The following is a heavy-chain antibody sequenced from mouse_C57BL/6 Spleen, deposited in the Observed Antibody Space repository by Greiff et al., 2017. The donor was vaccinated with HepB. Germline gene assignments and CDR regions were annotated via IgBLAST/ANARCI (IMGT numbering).Heavy chain of an antibody. J-gene: IGHJ1*03. V-gene: IGHV5-6*01. CDR1: GFTFSSYG. CDR3: ARHTHYYGSSYFDV. CDR2: ISSGGSYT. Sequence: EVQVVESGGDLVKPGGSLKLSCAASGFTFSSYGMSWVRQTPDKRLEWVATISSGGSYTYYPDSVKGRCTISRDNAKNTLYLQMSSLKSEDTAMYYCARHTHYYGSSYFDVWGTGTTVTVSS. D-gene: IGHD1-1*01.